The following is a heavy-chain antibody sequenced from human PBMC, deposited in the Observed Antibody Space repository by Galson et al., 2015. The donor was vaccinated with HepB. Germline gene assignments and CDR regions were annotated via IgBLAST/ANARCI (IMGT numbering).Heavy chain of an antibody. CDR3: ARGGFVVVIGANQNNWFDP. Sequence: SVKVSCKASGYTFSSYSITWVRQAPGQGLEWMGRISPHNGYTTYVQKFQGRVTMTTDTSTNTAYMELRSLRSDDTAVYYCARGGFVVVIGANQNNWFDPWAREPWSPSPQ. CDR1: GYTFSSYS. CDR2: ISPHNGYT. D-gene: IGHD2-15*01. J-gene: IGHJ5*02. V-gene: IGHV1-18*01.